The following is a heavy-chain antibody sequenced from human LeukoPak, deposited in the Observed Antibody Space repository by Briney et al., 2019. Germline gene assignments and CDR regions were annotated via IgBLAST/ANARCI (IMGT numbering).Heavy chain of an antibody. D-gene: IGHD2-15*01. V-gene: IGHV1-24*01. J-gene: IGHJ4*02. CDR2: FDPEDGET. CDR3: ATVGCSGGSCYGGAVGRAYYFDY. CDR1: GYTLTELS. Sequence: ASVKVSCKVSGYTLTELSMHWVRQAPGKGLEWMGGFDPEDGETIYAQKFQGRVTMTEVTSTDTAYMELSSLRSEDTAVYYCATVGCSGGSCYGGAVGRAYYFDYWGQGTLVTVSS.